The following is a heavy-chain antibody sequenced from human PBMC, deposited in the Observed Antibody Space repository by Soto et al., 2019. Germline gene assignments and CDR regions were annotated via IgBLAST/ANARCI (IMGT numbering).Heavy chain of an antibody. CDR2: ISGSGGST. J-gene: IGHJ6*03. D-gene: IGHD3-3*01. CDR1: GFTFSSYA. CDR3: AKIPITIFGVVIIPYYYYMDV. V-gene: IGHV3-23*01. Sequence: GGSLRLSCAASGFTFSSYAMSWVRQAPGKGLEWVSAISGSGGSTYYADSVEGRFTISRDNSKNTLYLQMNSLRAEDTAVYYCAKIPITIFGVVIIPYYYYMDVWGKGTTVTVSS.